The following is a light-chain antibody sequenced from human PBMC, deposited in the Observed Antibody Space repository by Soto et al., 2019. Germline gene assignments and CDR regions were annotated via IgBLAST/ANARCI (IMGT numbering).Light chain of an antibody. V-gene: IGLV1-47*02. CDR3: SSYTSSSTVGV. Sequence: QSVLTQPPSASGTPGQRVTISCSGRSANIGTNFVCWYQHLPGTAPRLLIYSNNQRPSGVPDRFSGSKSGTSASLAISGLRSEDEGDYYCSSYTSSSTVGVFGTGTKLTVL. CDR2: SNN. J-gene: IGLJ1*01. CDR1: SANIGTNF.